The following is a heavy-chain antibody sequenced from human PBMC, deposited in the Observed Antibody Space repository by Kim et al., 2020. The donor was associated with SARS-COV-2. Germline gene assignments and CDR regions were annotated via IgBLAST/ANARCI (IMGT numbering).Heavy chain of an antibody. CDR2: INHSGST. V-gene: IGHV4-34*01. J-gene: IGHJ4*02. CDR3: ARGGYRQLLDY. Sequence: SETLSLTCAVYGGSFSGYYWSWIRQPPGKGLEWIGEINHSGSTNYNPSLKSRVTISVDTSKNQFSLKLSSVTAADTAVYYCARGGYRQLLDYWGQGTLVT. CDR1: GGSFSGYY. D-gene: IGHD6-6*01.